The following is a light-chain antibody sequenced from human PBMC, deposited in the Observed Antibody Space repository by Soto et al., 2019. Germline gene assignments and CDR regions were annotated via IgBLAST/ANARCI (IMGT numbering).Light chain of an antibody. CDR1: QDISNY. Sequence: DIQMTQSPSSLSASVGDRVTITCQASQDISNYLNWYQQKPGKAPKLLIYDASNLETGVPSRFSGSGSGTDFTFTISSLQPEDIASYYCHQYDNLPFTFAPGTKVDIK. CDR3: HQYDNLPFT. J-gene: IGKJ3*01. CDR2: DAS. V-gene: IGKV1-33*01.